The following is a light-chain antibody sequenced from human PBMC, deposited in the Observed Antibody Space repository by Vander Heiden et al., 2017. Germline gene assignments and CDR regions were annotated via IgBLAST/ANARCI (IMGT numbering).Light chain of an antibody. CDR3: QQYYSTPRT. V-gene: IGKV4-1*01. J-gene: IGKJ1*01. CDR1: QSVLYSSNNKNY. Sequence: DIVMTQSPDSLAASLGERATINCKSSQSVLYSSNNKNYLAWYQQKPGQPLKLLIYWASTRESGVPDRFSGSGSGTDFTLTISSLQAEDVAVYYCQQYYSTPRTFGQGTKVEIK. CDR2: WAS.